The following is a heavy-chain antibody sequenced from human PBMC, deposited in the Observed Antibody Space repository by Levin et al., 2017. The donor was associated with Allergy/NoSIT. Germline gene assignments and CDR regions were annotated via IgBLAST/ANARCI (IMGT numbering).Heavy chain of an antibody. CDR1: GFTFRSYG. CDR2: IWYDGSNE. V-gene: IGHV3-33*01. Sequence: PGGSLRLSCAASGFTFRSYGMHWVRQAPGKGLEWVALIWYDGSNEYYADSVKGRFTISRDNSKNTLYLQMNSLRAEDTAVYYCASGHYYDSGSDVDYWGQGTLVTVSS. J-gene: IGHJ4*02. D-gene: IGHD3-22*01. CDR3: ASGHYYDSGSDVDY.